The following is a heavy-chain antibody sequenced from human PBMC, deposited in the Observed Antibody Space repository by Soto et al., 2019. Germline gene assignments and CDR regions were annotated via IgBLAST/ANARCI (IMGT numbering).Heavy chain of an antibody. CDR2: ISGSGGST. CDR3: AKHRADGSSWSGLDY. CDR1: GFTFSSYA. Sequence: GGSLRLSCAASGFTFSSYAMSWVRQAPGKGLEWVSAISGSGGSTYYADSVKGRFTISRDNSKNTLYLQMNSLRAEDMAVYYCAKHRADGSSWSGLDYWGQGTLVTVSS. D-gene: IGHD6-13*01. V-gene: IGHV3-23*01. J-gene: IGHJ4*02.